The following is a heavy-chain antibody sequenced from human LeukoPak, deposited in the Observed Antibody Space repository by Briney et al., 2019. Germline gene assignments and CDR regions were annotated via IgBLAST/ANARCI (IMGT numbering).Heavy chain of an antibody. V-gene: IGHV1-2*02. D-gene: IGHD5-12*01. CDR1: AYTFTGYY. Sequence: ASVKVSCKASAYTFTGYYMHWVRQAPGQGLEWMGWINPNSGGTNYAQKFQGRVTMTRDTSISTAYMELSRLRSDDTAVYYCARGRGYSGYPIDYWGQGTLVTVSS. CDR3: ARGRGYSGYPIDY. J-gene: IGHJ4*02. CDR2: INPNSGGT.